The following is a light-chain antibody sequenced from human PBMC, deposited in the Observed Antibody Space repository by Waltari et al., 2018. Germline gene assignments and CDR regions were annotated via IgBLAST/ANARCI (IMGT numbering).Light chain of an antibody. Sequence: SYELTQAPSVSVSPEQTVRITCSGDTLGTQYAYWYQQRPGQSPILVIYQDNKRPSGIPERFSGSNSGNTATLTISGTQVMDEAVYYCQAWDNNSVLFGGGTKLTVL. V-gene: IGLV3-1*01. J-gene: IGLJ2*01. CDR3: QAWDNNSVL. CDR1: TLGTQY. CDR2: QDN.